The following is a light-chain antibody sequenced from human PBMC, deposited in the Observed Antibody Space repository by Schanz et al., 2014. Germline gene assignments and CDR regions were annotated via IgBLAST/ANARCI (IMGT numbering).Light chain of an antibody. J-gene: IGKJ1*01. Sequence: EIVLTQSPPTLSLSPGERATLSCRASQSVSSYLAWYQQKPGQAPRLLIYEASNRATGIPARFSGSGSGTDFTLTISRLEPEDFAVYYCQQYGSSPLTFGQGTKVEIK. CDR3: QQYGSSPLT. CDR2: EAS. CDR1: QSVSSY. V-gene: IGKV3-20*01.